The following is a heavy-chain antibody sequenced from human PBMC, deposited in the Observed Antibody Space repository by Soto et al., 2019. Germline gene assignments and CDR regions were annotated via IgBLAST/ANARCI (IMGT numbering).Heavy chain of an antibody. V-gene: IGHV3-23*01. CDR3: AKGRGGLGSLTPRVDF. CDR1: GFTFNNYA. CDR2: ISGGGDTT. Sequence: EVQLLESGGGLVQPGGSLRLSCAASGFTFNNYAMSWVRQAPGKGLEWVSAISGGGDTTSYADSVKGRFTVSRDGSKNTLYPQMSSLRAEDTALYYCAKGRGGLGSLTPRVDFWGQGTLVTVSS. D-gene: IGHD3-10*01. J-gene: IGHJ4*02.